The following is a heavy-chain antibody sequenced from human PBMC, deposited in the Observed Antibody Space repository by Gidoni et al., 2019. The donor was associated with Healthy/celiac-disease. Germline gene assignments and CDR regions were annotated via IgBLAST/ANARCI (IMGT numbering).Heavy chain of an antibody. Sequence: QLQLQESGPGLVKPSETLSLTCPVSGGSISSSSYYWGWIRQPPGTGLEWIGSIYYSGSNYHKPALKGRVNIFVDTSKNQFSLKLSSVNAAGTAWYYCAGHIRTGGYWHFDYWGQGTLGTVSS. J-gene: IGHJ4*02. CDR1: GGSISSSSYY. CDR2: IYYSGSN. D-gene: IGHD1-1*01. CDR3: AGHIRTGGYWHFDY. V-gene: IGHV4-39*01.